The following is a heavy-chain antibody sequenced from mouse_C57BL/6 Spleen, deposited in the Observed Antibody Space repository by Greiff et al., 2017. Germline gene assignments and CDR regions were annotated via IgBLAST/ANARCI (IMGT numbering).Heavy chain of an antibody. Sequence: QVQLQQPGAELVKPGASVKLSCKASGYTFTSYWMHWVKQRPGQGLEWIGMIHPNSGSTNYNEKFKSKATLTVDKSSSTAYMQLSSLTSKDSAVYYCARPQLSWFAYWGQGTLVTVSA. CDR3: ARPQLSWFAY. CDR1: GYTFTSYW. D-gene: IGHD4-1*02. J-gene: IGHJ3*01. CDR2: IHPNSGST. V-gene: IGHV1-64*01.